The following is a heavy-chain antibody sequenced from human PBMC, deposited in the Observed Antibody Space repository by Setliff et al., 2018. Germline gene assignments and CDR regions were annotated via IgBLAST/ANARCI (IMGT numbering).Heavy chain of an antibody. J-gene: IGHJ6*03. D-gene: IGHD2-2*01. CDR2: IHSSGST. CDR3: AREPTRTGGFYYLDV. Sequence: SETLSLTCSVSGASISNYYWSWIRQPPGKGLEWIGYIHSSGSTNYNPSLKSRAAISRDTSTNQLSLELRSVTAADTAVYYCAREPTRTGGFYYLDVWGEGTTVPVSS. V-gene: IGHV4-4*08. CDR1: GASISNYY.